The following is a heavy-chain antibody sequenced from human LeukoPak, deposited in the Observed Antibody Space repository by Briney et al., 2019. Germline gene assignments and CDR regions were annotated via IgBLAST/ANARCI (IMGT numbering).Heavy chain of an antibody. J-gene: IGHJ5*02. CDR1: GGSFSGYY. CDR3: ARVGYVGVVPAADNWFDP. CDR2: INHSGST. Sequence: PSETLSLTCAVYGGSFSGYYWSWIRQPPGKGLEGIGEINHSGSTNYNPSLKSRVIISVDTSKNQFSLKLSSVTAADTAVYYCARVGYVGVVPAADNWFDPWGQGTLVTVSS. D-gene: IGHD2-2*01. V-gene: IGHV4-34*01.